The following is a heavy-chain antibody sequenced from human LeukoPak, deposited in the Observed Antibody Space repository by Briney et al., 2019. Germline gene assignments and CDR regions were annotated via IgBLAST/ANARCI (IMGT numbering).Heavy chain of an antibody. Sequence: SETLSLTCAVSGGSISSSNWWSWVRQPPGKGLEWIGEIYHSGSTNYNPSLKSRVTISVGKSKNQFSLKLSSVTAADTAVYYCARLERRVSSNFDYWGQGTLVTVSS. CDR1: GGSISSSNW. CDR2: IYHSGST. D-gene: IGHD1-1*01. CDR3: ARLERRVSSNFDY. V-gene: IGHV4-4*02. J-gene: IGHJ4*02.